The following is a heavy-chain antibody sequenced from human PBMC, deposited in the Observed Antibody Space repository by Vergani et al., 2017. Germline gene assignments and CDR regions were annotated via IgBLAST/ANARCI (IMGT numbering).Heavy chain of an antibody. CDR1: GFIFSHYW. Sequence: EVQLVESGGGLVQPGGSLRLSCAASGFIFSHYWMSWVRQAPGKGLEWVANINQDGSEKYYVDSVKGRFTISRDNAKNSLYLQMNSLRAEDTALYYCARINYYGSSGYSLTRWHKWFDPWGQGTLITFSS. D-gene: IGHD3-22*01. CDR3: ARINYYGSSGYSLTRWHKWFDP. J-gene: IGHJ5*02. CDR2: INQDGSEK. V-gene: IGHV3-7*01.